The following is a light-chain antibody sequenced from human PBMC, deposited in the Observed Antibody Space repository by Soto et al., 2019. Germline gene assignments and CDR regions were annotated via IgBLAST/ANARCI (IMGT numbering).Light chain of an antibody. Sequence: DIRMTQSPSSLSSSLGDRFTITCGASQSVSTSLNWYQQKPGKAPKLLIYAASSLQSGVPSRFSGSGSGTDFTLTITSLQPEDVATYYCQKCKTAPFTFGGGTKVDIK. V-gene: IGKV1-39*01. CDR3: QKCKTAPFT. J-gene: IGKJ4*01. CDR2: AAS. CDR1: QSVSTS.